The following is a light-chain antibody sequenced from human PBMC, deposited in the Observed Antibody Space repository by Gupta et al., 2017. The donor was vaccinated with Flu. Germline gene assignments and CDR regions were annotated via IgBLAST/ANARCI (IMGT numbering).Light chain of an antibody. Sequence: QSVLTQPPSVSGAPGQRVSISCTGNSSNIGAGYDVHWYRQPPGAAPQLLSYSNSNRPSGVPDRFSGSKSGTSGSLAITGLQTDDEADYYCQSFDSSLTAWVFGGGTKLTVL. CDR3: QSFDSSLTAWV. V-gene: IGLV1-40*01. J-gene: IGLJ3*02. CDR1: SSNIGAGYD. CDR2: SNS.